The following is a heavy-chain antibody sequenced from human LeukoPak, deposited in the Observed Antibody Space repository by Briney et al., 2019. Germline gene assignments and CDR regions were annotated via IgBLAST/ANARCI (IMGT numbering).Heavy chain of an antibody. CDR3: AKDQLIRYTPTFGQWLVRLPSYFGY. Sequence: GGSLRLSCAASGFTFSSYAISWVRQAPGKGLEWVSAISGSGGSTYYADSVKGRFTISRDNSKNTLYLQMNSLRAEDTAVYYCAKDQLIRYTPTFGQWLVRLPSYFGYWGQRTLVTVSS. D-gene: IGHD6-19*01. J-gene: IGHJ4*02. CDR1: GFTFSSYA. CDR2: ISGSGGST. V-gene: IGHV3-23*01.